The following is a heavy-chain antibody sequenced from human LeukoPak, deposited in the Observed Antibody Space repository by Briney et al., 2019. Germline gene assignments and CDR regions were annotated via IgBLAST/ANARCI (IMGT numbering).Heavy chain of an antibody. D-gene: IGHD7-27*01. CDR1: GFTFSSYA. V-gene: IGHV3-23*01. CDR2: ISGSGGST. J-gene: IGHJ6*03. Sequence: GGSLRLSCAASGFTFSSYAMSWVRQAPGKGLEWVSAISGSGGSTYYADSVKGRFTISRDNSKNTLYLQMNSLRAEDTAVYYCAKESGDQGCYYYYYMDVWGKGTTVTVSS. CDR3: AKESGDQGCYYYYYMDV.